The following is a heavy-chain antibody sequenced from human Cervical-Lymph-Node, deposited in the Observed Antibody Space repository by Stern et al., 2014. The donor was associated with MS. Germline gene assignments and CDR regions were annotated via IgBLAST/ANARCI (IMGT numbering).Heavy chain of an antibody. CDR3: ARDVLGDFGNDSNFDS. D-gene: IGHD3-10*01. CDR2: ISSDGTNV. J-gene: IGHJ4*02. CDR1: GFAFKNYA. V-gene: IGHV3-30*15. Sequence: MQLVESGGGVVQPGRSLRLACAASGFAFKNYAMHWVRQAPGKGLEWVAVISSDGTNVHYPDSVRGRFIISTDNSKNTLYLQMSSLRAEDTALYYCARDVLGDFGNDSNFDSWGQGTLVTVS.